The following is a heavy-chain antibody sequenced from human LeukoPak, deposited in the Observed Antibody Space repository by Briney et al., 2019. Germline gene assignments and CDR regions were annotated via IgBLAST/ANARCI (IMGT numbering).Heavy chain of an antibody. CDR1: GFTFSSYS. Sequence: PGGSLRLSCAASGFTFSSYSMNWVRQAPGKGPEWVSSISSSSSYIYYADSVKGRFTISRDNAKNSLYLQMNSLRAEDTAVYYCARQRITIFGVGTSGFDPWGQGTLVTVSS. CDR2: ISSSSSYI. J-gene: IGHJ5*02. D-gene: IGHD3-3*01. CDR3: ARQRITIFGVGTSGFDP. V-gene: IGHV3-21*01.